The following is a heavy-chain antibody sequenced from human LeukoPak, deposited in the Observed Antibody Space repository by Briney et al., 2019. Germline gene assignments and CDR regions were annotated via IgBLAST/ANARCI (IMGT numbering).Heavy chain of an antibody. D-gene: IGHD5-24*01. CDR2: IYYSGST. CDR3: ARDEEMAHAFDI. CDR1: GGSISSSSYY. J-gene: IGHJ3*02. V-gene: IGHV4-39*02. Sequence: SETLSLTCTVSGGSISSSSYYWGWIRQPPGKGLEWIGSIYYSGSTYYNPSLKSRVTISVDTSKNQFSLKLSSVTAADTAVYYCARDEEMAHAFDIWGQGTMVTVSS.